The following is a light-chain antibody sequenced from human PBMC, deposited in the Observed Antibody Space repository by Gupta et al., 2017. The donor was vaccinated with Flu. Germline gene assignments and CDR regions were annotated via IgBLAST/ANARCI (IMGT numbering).Light chain of an antibody. CDR2: GVS. V-gene: IGKV3-15*01. CDR1: QSLNSN. Sequence: GERATISCRSSQSLNSNLAWYHQKPGQVPRLLIYGVSNRATGIPARFSGSGSGTDFTLTSSSLQSEDFAAYYCQQYNDWPLTFGQGTKLEIK. J-gene: IGKJ2*01. CDR3: QQYNDWPLT.